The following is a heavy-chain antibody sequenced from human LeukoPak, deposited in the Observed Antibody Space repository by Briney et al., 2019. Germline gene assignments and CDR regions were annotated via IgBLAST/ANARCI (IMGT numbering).Heavy chain of an antibody. Sequence: GGSLRLSCAASGFTFSNAWMSWVRQAPGEGLEWVSGISGSGGSTYYTDSVKGRFTISRDNSKNTLHLQMSSLRAEDTALYYCVKDRCDRTTCPEVWGQGTLVTVSS. V-gene: IGHV3-23*01. D-gene: IGHD2-2*01. CDR2: ISGSGGST. CDR3: VKDRCDRTTCPEV. J-gene: IGHJ4*02. CDR1: GFTFSNAW.